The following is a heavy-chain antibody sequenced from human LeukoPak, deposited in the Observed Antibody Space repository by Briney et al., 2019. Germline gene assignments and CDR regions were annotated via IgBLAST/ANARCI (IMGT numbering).Heavy chain of an antibody. CDR3: ARRRDFIDY. D-gene: IGHD3/OR15-3a*01. V-gene: IGHV3-11*01. Sequence: GGSLRLSCAASGFTLSDYYMGWIRQAPGKGLEWVSYSSSSGSTIYYADSVKGRFAISRDNARNSLYLQMNSLRAEDTAVYYCARRRDFIDYWGQGTLVAVSS. J-gene: IGHJ4*02. CDR1: GFTLSDYY. CDR2: SSSSGSTI.